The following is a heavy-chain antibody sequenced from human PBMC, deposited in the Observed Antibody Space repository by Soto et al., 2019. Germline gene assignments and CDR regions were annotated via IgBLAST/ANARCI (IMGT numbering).Heavy chain of an antibody. J-gene: IGHJ6*03. CDR3: ARAPAILWFGELYRYYYYMDV. Sequence: ETLSLTCAVYGGSFSGYYWSWIRQPPGKGLEWIGEINHSGSTNYNPSLKSRVTISVDTSKNQFSLKLSSVTAADTAVYYCARAPAILWFGELYRYYYYMDVWGKGTTVTLSS. CDR2: INHSGST. V-gene: IGHV4-34*01. D-gene: IGHD3-10*01. CDR1: GGSFSGYY.